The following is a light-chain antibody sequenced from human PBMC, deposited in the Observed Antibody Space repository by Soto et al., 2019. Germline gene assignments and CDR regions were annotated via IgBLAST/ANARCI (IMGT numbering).Light chain of an antibody. CDR3: QQRSDWPPWT. J-gene: IGKJ1*01. Sequence: EIVMTQSPATLSVSPGERATLSCRASQSVSSNLAWYQQTPGQAPRLLIYGASTRPTGIPARFSGSGSGTEFTLTISSLQSEDFAVYYCQQRSDWPPWTFGQGTKVEVK. V-gene: IGKV3-15*01. CDR2: GAS. CDR1: QSVSSN.